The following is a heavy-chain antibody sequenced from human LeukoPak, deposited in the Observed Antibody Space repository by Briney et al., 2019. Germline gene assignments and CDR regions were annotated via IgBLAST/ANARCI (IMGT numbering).Heavy chain of an antibody. Sequence: GGSLKLSCAASGFTFSGSAMHWVRQASGKGLEWVGRIRSKANSYATAYAASVKGRFAISRDDSKNTAYLQMNSLKTEDTAVYYCTRGSHDSSGYYHDYWGQGNLVTVSS. V-gene: IGHV3-73*01. CDR1: GFTFSGSA. J-gene: IGHJ4*02. D-gene: IGHD3-22*01. CDR3: TRGSHDSSGYYHDY. CDR2: IRSKANSYAT.